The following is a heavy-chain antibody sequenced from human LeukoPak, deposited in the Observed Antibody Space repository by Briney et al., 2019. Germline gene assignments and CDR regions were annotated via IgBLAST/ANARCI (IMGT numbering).Heavy chain of an antibody. V-gene: IGHV3-23*01. D-gene: IGHD3-10*01. J-gene: IGHJ4*02. CDR2: IIGSGGAT. Sequence: GGSLRLSCSASGFTFNNYAMSWLRQAPGKGLEWVSGIIGSGGATFYADSVEGRFTISRDNSKNTLFLLMNSLRAEDTAEYYCAKDETLSGVNYFASWGQGTLVTVSS. CDR1: GFTFNNYA. CDR3: AKDETLSGVNYFAS.